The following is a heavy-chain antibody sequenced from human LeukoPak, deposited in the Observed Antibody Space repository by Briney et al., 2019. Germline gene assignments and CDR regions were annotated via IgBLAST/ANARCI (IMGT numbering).Heavy chain of an antibody. D-gene: IGHD5-12*01. CDR3: ARGIVATISLGNYFDY. V-gene: IGHV3-11*01. Sequence: AGGSLRLSCAASGFTFSDYYMSWIRQAPGKGLEWVSYISSSGSTIYYADSVKGRFTISRDNAKNSLYLQMNSLRAEDTAVYYCARGIVATISLGNYFDYWGQGTLVTVSS. CDR1: GFTFSDYY. J-gene: IGHJ4*02. CDR2: ISSSGSTI.